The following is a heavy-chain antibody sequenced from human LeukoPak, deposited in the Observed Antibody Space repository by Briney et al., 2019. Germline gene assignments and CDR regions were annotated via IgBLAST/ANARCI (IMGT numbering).Heavy chain of an antibody. D-gene: IGHD1-26*01. Sequence: GGSLRLSCAASGFTFDDYAMHWVRQAPGKGLEWVSGISWNSGSIGYADSVKGRFTISRDNAKSSLYLQMNSLRAEDTALYYCAKDIKVGAESTYYYYGMDVWGQGTTVTVSS. V-gene: IGHV3-9*01. CDR3: AKDIKVGAESTYYYYGMDV. CDR1: GFTFDDYA. CDR2: ISWNSGSI. J-gene: IGHJ6*02.